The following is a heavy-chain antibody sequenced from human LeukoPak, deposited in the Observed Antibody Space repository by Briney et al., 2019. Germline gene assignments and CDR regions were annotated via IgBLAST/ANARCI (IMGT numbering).Heavy chain of an antibody. Sequence: GGSLRLSCAASGLTFSSYWMSWVRQAPGKGLEWVANINQDGSETYYVDSVRGRFTISRDNAKNSLYLQMNSLRAEDTAVYYCARVYYDSSGSTWGQGTLVTVSS. J-gene: IGHJ5*02. CDR3: ARVYYDSSGST. CDR1: GLTFSSYW. D-gene: IGHD3-22*01. V-gene: IGHV3-7*01. CDR2: INQDGSET.